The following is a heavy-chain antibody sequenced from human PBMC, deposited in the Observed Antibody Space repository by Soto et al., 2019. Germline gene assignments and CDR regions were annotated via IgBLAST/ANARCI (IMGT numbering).Heavy chain of an antibody. CDR2: INPSDGTT. CDR3: ARDKDSSARPRAEFDY. J-gene: IGHJ4*02. D-gene: IGHD6-19*01. V-gene: IGHV1-46*01. CDR1: GYMFTSYF. Sequence: QGHLVQSGAEVKRPGASVRVSCESSGYMFTSYFIHWVRQAPGQGLEWVGVINPSDGTTTYAQKFQARITMTRDTSTTTVDMELSSLRSEDTAVYYCARDKDSSARPRAEFDYWGQGTLITVSP.